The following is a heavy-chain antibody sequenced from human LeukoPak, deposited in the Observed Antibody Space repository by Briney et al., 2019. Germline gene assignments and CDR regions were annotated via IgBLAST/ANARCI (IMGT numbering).Heavy chain of an antibody. V-gene: IGHV4-34*01. CDR2: INHSGST. J-gene: IGHJ5*02. Sequence: PSETLSLTCAVYGGSFSGYYWSWIRQPPGKGLEGIGEINHSGSTNYNPSLKSRVTISVDTSKNQFSLKLSSVTAADTAGYYCAKEDDFWSGSRFDPWGQGTLVTVSS. D-gene: IGHD3-3*01. CDR1: GGSFSGYY. CDR3: AKEDDFWSGSRFDP.